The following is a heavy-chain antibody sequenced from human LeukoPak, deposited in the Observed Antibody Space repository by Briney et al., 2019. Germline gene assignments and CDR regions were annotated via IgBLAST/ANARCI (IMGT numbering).Heavy chain of an antibody. CDR3: ARTGYYDSSGYYPGIDY. Sequence: SETLSLTCTVSSNSISSGDYYWSWIRQPAGKGLEWIGRIYTSGSTNYNPSLKSRVTISVDTSKNQFSLKLSSVTAADTAVYYCARTGYYDSSGYYPGIDYWGQGTLGTVSS. V-gene: IGHV4-61*02. J-gene: IGHJ4*02. D-gene: IGHD3-22*01. CDR2: IYTSGST. CDR1: SNSISSGDYY.